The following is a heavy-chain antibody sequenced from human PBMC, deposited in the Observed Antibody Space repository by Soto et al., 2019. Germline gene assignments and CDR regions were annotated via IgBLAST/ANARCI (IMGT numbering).Heavy chain of an antibody. CDR1: GGSISSSSYY. V-gene: IGHV4-39*01. Sequence: SETLALTCTVSGGSISSSSYYWGWIRQPPGKGLEWIGSIYYSGSTYYNPSLKSRVTISVDTSKNQFSLKLSSVTAADTAVYYCARRGAASYYGMDVWGQGTTVT. CDR3: ARRGAASYYGMDV. D-gene: IGHD1-26*01. J-gene: IGHJ6*02. CDR2: IYYSGST.